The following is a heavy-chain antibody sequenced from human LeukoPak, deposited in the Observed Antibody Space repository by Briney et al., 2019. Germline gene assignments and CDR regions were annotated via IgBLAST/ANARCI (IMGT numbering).Heavy chain of an antibody. CDR3: AGHDISSGSYLSAGKRAFDI. V-gene: IGHV4-34*01. Sequence: PSETLSPTCAVYGGSFSGYYWSWIRQPPGKGLEWIGEINHSGSTNYNPSLKSRVTISVDTSKNQFSLKLSSVTAADTAVYYCAGHDISSGSYLSAGKRAFDIWGQGTMVTVSS. CDR1: GGSFSGYY. J-gene: IGHJ3*02. D-gene: IGHD3-10*01. CDR2: INHSGST.